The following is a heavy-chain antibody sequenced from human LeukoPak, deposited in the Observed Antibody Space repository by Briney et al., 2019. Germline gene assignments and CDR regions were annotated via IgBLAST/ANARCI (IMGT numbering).Heavy chain of an antibody. V-gene: IGHV1-8*03. D-gene: IGHD6-25*01. CDR3: ARSAAARRRAFDY. J-gene: IGHJ4*02. Sequence: ASVKVSCKASGYTFTSYDINWVRQATGQGLEWMGWMNPNSGNTGYAQKFQGRVTITRNTSISTAYMELSSLRSEDTAVYYCARSAAARRRAFDYWGQGTLVTVSS. CDR1: GYTFTSYD. CDR2: MNPNSGNT.